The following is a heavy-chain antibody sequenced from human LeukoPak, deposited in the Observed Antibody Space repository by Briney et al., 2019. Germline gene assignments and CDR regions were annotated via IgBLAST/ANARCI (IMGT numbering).Heavy chain of an antibody. Sequence: SETLSLTCAVYGGSFSGNYWRWIRQPPGKGLEWTGEINHSGSTKYNPSLKSRVTMSVDASTNQFFLRLTSVTAADTAVYYCACNAVRYSAYDREEDPSDIWGQGTMVTVSS. CDR3: ACNAVRYSAYDREEDPSDI. CDR1: GGSFSGNY. CDR2: INHSGST. D-gene: IGHD5-12*01. V-gene: IGHV4-34*01. J-gene: IGHJ3*02.